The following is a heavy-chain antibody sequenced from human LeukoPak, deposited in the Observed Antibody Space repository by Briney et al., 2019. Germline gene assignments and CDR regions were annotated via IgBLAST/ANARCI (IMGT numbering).Heavy chain of an antibody. J-gene: IGHJ4*02. D-gene: IGHD2-8*01. CDR1: GGSISSSSYY. Sequence: SETLSLTCTVSGGSISSSSYYWGWIRQPPGKGLEWIGSIYYSGSTYYNPSLKSRVTISVDTSKNQFSLKLTPVTAADTAVYYCARVSGLNNFDYWGQGTLVTVSS. CDR2: IYYSGST. CDR3: ARVSGLNNFDY. V-gene: IGHV4-39*01.